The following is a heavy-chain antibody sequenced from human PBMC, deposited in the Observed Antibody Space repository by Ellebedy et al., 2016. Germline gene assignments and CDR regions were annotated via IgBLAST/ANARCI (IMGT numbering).Heavy chain of an antibody. D-gene: IGHD2-15*01. CDR3: ARRFSVVADTFDWFDP. J-gene: IGHJ5*02. V-gene: IGHV1-3*01. CDR1: GYTFTSYY. Sequence: ASVKVSCXASGYTFTSYYMHWVRQAPGESLEWMGRINVANGNTKYSRKFQGRVTITRDTSASTAYMELSSLKSEDTAVYYCARRFSVVADTFDWFDPWGQGTLVTVSS. CDR2: INVANGNT.